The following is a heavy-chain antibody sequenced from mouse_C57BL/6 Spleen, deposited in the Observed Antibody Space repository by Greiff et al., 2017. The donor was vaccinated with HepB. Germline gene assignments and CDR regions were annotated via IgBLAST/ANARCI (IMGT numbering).Heavy chain of an antibody. V-gene: IGHV1-53*01. CDR2: INPSNGGT. Sequence: QVQLQQSGTELVKPGASVKLSCKASGYTFTSYWMHWVKQRPGQGLEWIGNINPSNGGTNYNEKFKSKATLTVDKSSSTAYMQLSSLTSEDSAVYYCARPIYYDYDVTFDYWGQGTTLTVSS. D-gene: IGHD2-4*01. CDR3: ARPIYYDYDVTFDY. J-gene: IGHJ2*01. CDR1: GYTFTSYW.